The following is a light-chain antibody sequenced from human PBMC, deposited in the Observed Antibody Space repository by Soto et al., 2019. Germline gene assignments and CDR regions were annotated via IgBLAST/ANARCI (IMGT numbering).Light chain of an antibody. V-gene: IGKV3-11*01. CDR3: QQRSIWTGT. CDR2: DAS. Sequence: EIVLTQSPATLSLSLGERATLSCRASQSVSSYLAWYQQKPGQAPRLLIYDASNRATGIPAMFSGSGSGTDFTLTISSLTPEDFAVYYCQQRSIWTGTFGPGTKEDIK. CDR1: QSVSSY. J-gene: IGKJ3*01.